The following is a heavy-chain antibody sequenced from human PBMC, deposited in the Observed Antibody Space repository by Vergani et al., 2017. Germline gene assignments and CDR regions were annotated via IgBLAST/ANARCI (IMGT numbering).Heavy chain of an antibody. CDR2: IYPGDSDT. CDR3: ARARGSMVRGVMLGDDTFDI. D-gene: IGHD3-10*01. J-gene: IGHJ3*02. V-gene: IGHV5-51*01. Sequence: EVQLVQSGAEVKKPGESLKISCKGSGYSFTSYWIGWVRQMPGKGLEWMGIIYPGDSDTRYSPSFQGQGTISADKSISTAYLQWSSLKASDTAMYYCARARGSMVRGVMLGDDTFDIWGQGTMVTVSS. CDR1: GYSFTSYW.